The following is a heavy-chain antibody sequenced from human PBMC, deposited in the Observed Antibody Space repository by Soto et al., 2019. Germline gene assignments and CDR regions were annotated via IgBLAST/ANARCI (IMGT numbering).Heavy chain of an antibody. J-gene: IGHJ4*02. V-gene: IGHV2-5*02. CDR2: IYWDDDK. CDR1: GFSLSTSGVG. D-gene: IGHD2-2*01. Sequence: SGPTLVNPTQTLTLTCTFSGFSLSTSGVGVGWIRQPPGKALEWLALIYWDDDKRYSPSLKSRPTITKDTSKNQVVLTMTNMDPVDTATYYCAHTYQLPAAGPNFGYWGQGTLVTVSS. CDR3: AHTYQLPAAGPNFGY.